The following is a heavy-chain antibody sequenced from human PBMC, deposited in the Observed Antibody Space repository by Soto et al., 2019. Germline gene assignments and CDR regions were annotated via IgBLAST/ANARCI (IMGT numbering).Heavy chain of an antibody. D-gene: IGHD1-26*01. CDR1: EFTFSRHG. V-gene: IGHV3-33*01. J-gene: IGHJ6*03. CDR3: ARERTLGDNKHTYMAV. CDR2: IWSDGSNE. Sequence: QVQLVESGGGVVQPGRSLRLSCAASEFTFSRHGMHWVRQAPGKGLQWVGVIWSDGSNEVYADSVKGRFIISRDNSKNILYLQMNSLRAEHTAVYYCARERTLGDNKHTYMAVWGTGITVTVSS.